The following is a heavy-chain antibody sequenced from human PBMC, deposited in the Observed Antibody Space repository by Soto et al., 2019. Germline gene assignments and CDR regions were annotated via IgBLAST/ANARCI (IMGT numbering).Heavy chain of an antibody. J-gene: IGHJ4*02. CDR2: ISHSGTT. CDR1: GGSISSRSYY. D-gene: IGHD6-19*01. Sequence: QLQVQESGPGLVKPSETLSLTCSVSGGSISSRSYYWGWVRQPPGKGLEWIGSISHSGTTYYHPSIKSRVTMPDDKSKHQFSLSLSSVTAADTAVYYCASRTVAGTVIDHWGQGTLVTVSS. V-gene: IGHV4-39*01. CDR3: ASRTVAGTVIDH.